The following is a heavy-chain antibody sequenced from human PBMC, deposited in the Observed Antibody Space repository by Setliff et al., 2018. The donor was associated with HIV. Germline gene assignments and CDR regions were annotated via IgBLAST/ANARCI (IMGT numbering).Heavy chain of an antibody. Sequence: KSGGSLRLSCAASGFTFSDFYMSWIRQAPGKGLEWVSYISSSSSGYGNHADSVRGRFTISRDNAKNSLFLQMNSLRAEDTAVYYCARALGGYDAFDIWGQGTVVTVSS. CDR3: ARALGGYDAFDI. V-gene: IGHV3-11*06. CDR2: ISSSSSGYG. CDR1: GFTFSDFY. J-gene: IGHJ3*02. D-gene: IGHD5-12*01.